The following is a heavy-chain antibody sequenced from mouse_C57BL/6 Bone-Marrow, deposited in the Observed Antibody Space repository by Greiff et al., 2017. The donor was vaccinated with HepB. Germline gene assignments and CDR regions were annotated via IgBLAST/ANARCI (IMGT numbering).Heavy chain of an antibody. CDR3: TYSTLFAY. D-gene: IGHD2-5*01. Sequence: EVQLQQSGAELVRPGASVKLSCTASGFNIKDDYMHWVKQRPEQGLEWIGWIDPENGDTEYASKFQGKATITADTSSNTAYLQLSSLTSEDNAVYYCTYSTLFAYWGQGTLVTVSA. CDR1: GFNIKDDY. CDR2: IDPENGDT. J-gene: IGHJ3*01. V-gene: IGHV14-4*01.